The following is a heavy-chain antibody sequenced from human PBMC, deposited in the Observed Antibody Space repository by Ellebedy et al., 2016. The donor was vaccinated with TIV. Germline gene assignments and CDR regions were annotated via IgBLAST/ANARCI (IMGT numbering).Heavy chain of an antibody. V-gene: IGHV3-53*01. J-gene: IGHJ5*02. CDR1: GFTVSSNY. CDR2: IYSGGST. Sequence: GGSLRLSCAASGFTVSSNYMSWVRQAPGKGLEWVSVIYSGGSTYYADSVKGRFTISRDNSKNTLYLQMNSLRAEDTAVYYCAKDQWIAVAGTDWFDPWGQGTLVTVSS. CDR3: AKDQWIAVAGTDWFDP. D-gene: IGHD6-19*01.